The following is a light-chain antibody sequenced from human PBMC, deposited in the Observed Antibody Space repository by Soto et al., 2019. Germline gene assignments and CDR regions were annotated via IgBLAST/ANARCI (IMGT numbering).Light chain of an antibody. CDR3: SSYAGTNNFV. J-gene: IGLJ1*01. CDR1: SSDVGGYNY. Sequence: QSVLTQPPSASGSPGQSVTISCTGTSSDVGGYNYVSWYQQHPGTAPKLMIYEVTKRPSGVPDRFSGSKSGNTASLTVSGLQAEDEADYYCSSYAGTNNFVFRTGTKVTVL. V-gene: IGLV2-8*01. CDR2: EVT.